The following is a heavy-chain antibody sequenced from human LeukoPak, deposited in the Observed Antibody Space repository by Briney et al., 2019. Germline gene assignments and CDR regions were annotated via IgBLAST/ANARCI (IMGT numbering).Heavy chain of an antibody. Sequence: GGSLRLSCAASGFTFSSYGMHWVRQAPGKGLEWVAFIGYDGNNKYYPDSVKGRFTISRDISKNTLYLQMNSLRAEDTSVYYCAKGPKQLLVRRSVWSYMDVWGKGTTVTIS. V-gene: IGHV3-30*02. CDR1: GFTFSSYG. CDR2: IGYDGNNK. D-gene: IGHD5/OR15-5a*01. J-gene: IGHJ6*03. CDR3: AKGPKQLLVRRSVWSYMDV.